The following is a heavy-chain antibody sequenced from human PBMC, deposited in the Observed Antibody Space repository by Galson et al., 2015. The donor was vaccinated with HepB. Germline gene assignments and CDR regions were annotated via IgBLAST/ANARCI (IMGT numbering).Heavy chain of an antibody. CDR3: VKSWRIAARSHYYYGMDV. CDR2: ISSNGGST. J-gene: IGHJ6*02. V-gene: IGHV3-64D*06. CDR1: GFTFSSYA. Sequence: SLRLSCAASGFTFSSYAIHWVRQAPGKGLEYVSAISSNGGSTYYADSVRGRFTISRDNSKNTLYLQMSSLRAEDTAVYYCVKSWRIAARSHYYYGMDVWGQGTTVTVSS. D-gene: IGHD6-6*01.